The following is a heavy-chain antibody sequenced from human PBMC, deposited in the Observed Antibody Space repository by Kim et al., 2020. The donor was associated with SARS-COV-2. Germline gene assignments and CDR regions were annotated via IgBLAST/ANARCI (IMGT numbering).Heavy chain of an antibody. CDR3: ALMADWNYAAAY. Sequence: ASVKVSCKASGYTGYYMHWVRQAPGQGLEWMGWINPKTGGTNYAQKFQGRVTMTGDTSISTAYMELSRLTSDDTAVYYCALMADWNYAAAYWGQGTLVTV. J-gene: IGHJ4*02. CDR1: GYTGYY. V-gene: IGHV1-2*02. CDR2: INPKTGGT. D-gene: IGHD1-7*01.